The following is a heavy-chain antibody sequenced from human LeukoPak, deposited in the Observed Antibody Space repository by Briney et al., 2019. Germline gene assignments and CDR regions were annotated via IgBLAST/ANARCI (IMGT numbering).Heavy chain of an antibody. D-gene: IGHD3-10*01. CDR1: GYSFTSYW. CDR3: ARHAFGEPNQLDY. CDR2: IDPSDSYT. Sequence: GESPKISCKGPGYSFTSYWISWVRQMPGKGLEWMGRIDPSDSYTNYSPSFQGHVTISADKSISTAYLQWSSLKASDTAMYYCARHAFGEPNQLDYWGQGTLVTVSS. V-gene: IGHV5-10-1*01. J-gene: IGHJ4*02.